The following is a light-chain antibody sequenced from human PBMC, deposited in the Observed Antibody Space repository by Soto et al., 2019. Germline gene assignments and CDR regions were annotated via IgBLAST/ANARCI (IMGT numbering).Light chain of an antibody. CDR3: QQYNFYPWT. Sequence: DIQMTQSPSTLSTSVGDRVTITCRASQSISSWLAWYQQNPGKAPKLLIYDASSLGSGVPSRFSGSGTGTEFTLTISSLQPDDFATYYCQQYNFYPWTFGQGTKVEIK. J-gene: IGKJ1*01. V-gene: IGKV1-5*01. CDR2: DAS. CDR1: QSISSW.